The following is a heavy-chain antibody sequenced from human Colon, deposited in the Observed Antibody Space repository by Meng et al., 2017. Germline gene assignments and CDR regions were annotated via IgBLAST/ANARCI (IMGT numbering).Heavy chain of an antibody. J-gene: IGHJ4*02. D-gene: IGHD6-19*01. V-gene: IGHV4-4*02. Sequence: QVLREEARPRLVKPSGPLSLTSAVFGGSISSSSWWSWVRQPPGKGLEWIGEIYHSGSTNYNPSLKSRVTISVDKSKNQFSLKLSSVTAADTAVYYCVRDSRWLESYYFDYWGQGTLVTVSS. CDR1: GGSISSSSW. CDR3: VRDSRWLESYYFDY. CDR2: IYHSGST.